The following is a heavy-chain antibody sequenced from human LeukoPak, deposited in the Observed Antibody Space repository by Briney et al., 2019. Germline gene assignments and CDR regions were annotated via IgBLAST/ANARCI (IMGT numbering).Heavy chain of an antibody. Sequence: PEGSLRLSCAASGFTFDDYAMHWVRQAPGKGLEWVSGISWNSGSIGYADSVKGRFTISRDNAKNSLYLQMNSLRAEDTALYYCAKTGGVVVAPFDYWGQGTLVTVSS. D-gene: IGHD2-15*01. J-gene: IGHJ4*02. CDR2: ISWNSGSI. V-gene: IGHV3-9*01. CDR3: AKTGGVVVAPFDY. CDR1: GFTFDDYA.